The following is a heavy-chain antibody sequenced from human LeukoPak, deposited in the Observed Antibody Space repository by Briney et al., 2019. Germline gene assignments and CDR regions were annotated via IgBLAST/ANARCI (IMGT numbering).Heavy chain of an antibody. CDR2: IYYSGST. CDR3: ATLPHYYDSSGYHD. J-gene: IGHJ4*02. Sequence: SETLSLTCTVSGGSISSSSYYWGWIRQPPGKGLEWIGSIYYSGSTYYNPSLKSRVTISVDTSKNQFSLKLSSVTAADTAVYYCATLPHYYDSSGYHDWGQGTLVTVSS. V-gene: IGHV4-39*07. D-gene: IGHD3-22*01. CDR1: GGSISSSSYY.